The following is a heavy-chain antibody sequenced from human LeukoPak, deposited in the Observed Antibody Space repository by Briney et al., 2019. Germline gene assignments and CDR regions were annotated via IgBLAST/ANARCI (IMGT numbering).Heavy chain of an antibody. CDR3: ARDFPTMTTAGAFDI. CDR1: GFTFTNSS. V-gene: IGHV3-21*01. J-gene: IGHJ3*02. CDR2: ISSSSSYI. D-gene: IGHD5-24*01. Sequence: GGSLRLSCAASGFTFTNSSMTWVRQAPRKGLEWVSSISSSSSYIYYADSVKGRFTISRDNAKNSLYLQMNSLRAEDTAVYYCARDFPTMTTAGAFDIWGQGTMVTVSS.